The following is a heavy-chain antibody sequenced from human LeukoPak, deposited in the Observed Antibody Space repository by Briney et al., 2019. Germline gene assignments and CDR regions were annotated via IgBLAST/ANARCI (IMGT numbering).Heavy chain of an antibody. CDR3: ATTTPTVTMADYYYYYYMDV. V-gene: IGHV1-24*01. CDR2: FDPEDGET. Sequence: ASVKVSCKVSGDTLTELSMHWVRQAPGKGLEWMGGFDPEDGETIYAQKFQGRVTMTEDTSTDTAYMELSSLRSEDTAVYYCATTTPTVTMADYYYYYYMDVWGKGTTVTVSS. D-gene: IGHD4-17*01. J-gene: IGHJ6*03. CDR1: GDTLTELS.